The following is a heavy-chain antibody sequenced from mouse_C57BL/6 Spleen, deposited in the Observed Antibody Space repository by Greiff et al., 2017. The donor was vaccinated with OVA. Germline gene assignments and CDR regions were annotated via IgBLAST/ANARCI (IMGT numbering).Heavy chain of an antibody. CDR1: GYTFTSYW. V-gene: IGHV1-53*01. J-gene: IGHJ2*01. CDR3: ARDYGSSYVDYFDY. Sequence: VQLQQPGTELVKPGASVKLSCKASGYTFTSYWMHWVKQRTGQGLEWIGNINPSNGGTNYNAKLKSKATLTVDKSSSTAYMQLSSLTSEDSAVYYCARDYGSSYVDYFDYWGQGTTLTVSS. CDR2: INPSNGGT. D-gene: IGHD1-1*01.